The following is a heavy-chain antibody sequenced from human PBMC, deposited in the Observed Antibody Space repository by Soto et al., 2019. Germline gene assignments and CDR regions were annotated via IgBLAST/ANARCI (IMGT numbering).Heavy chain of an antibody. CDR1: GGSISSGGYS. J-gene: IGHJ4*02. Sequence: SETLSLTCAVSGGSISSGGYSWSWIRQPPGKGLEWIGYMYHSGSTYYNPSLKSRVTISIDRSKNQFSLKLSSVTAADTAVYYCARHVRALRRGPFDYWGQGTLVTVSS. CDR3: ARHVRALRRGPFDY. V-gene: IGHV4-30-2*01. CDR2: MYHSGST. D-gene: IGHD3-10*01.